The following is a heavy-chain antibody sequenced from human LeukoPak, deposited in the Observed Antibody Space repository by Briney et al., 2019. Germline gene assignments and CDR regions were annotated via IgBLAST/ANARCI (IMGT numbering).Heavy chain of an antibody. D-gene: IGHD6-13*01. CDR3: ARGSTGIAAAGTIGDY. CDR1: GFTFSSYS. CDR2: ISTGSSYI. Sequence: GGSLRLSCAASGFTFSSYSMNWVRQAPGKGLEWVSSISTGSSYIYYADSVKGRFTISRDNAKNSLYLQMNSLRAEDTAVYYCARGSTGIAAAGTIGDYWGQGTLVIVSS. J-gene: IGHJ4*02. V-gene: IGHV3-21*01.